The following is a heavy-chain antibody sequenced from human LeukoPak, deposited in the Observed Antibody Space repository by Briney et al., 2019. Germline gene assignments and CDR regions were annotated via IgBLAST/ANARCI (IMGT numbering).Heavy chain of an antibody. CDR3: ARDLGSTVIVGGDAFDL. V-gene: IGHV1-2*02. CDR2: INPNSDGT. Sequence: GASVKVSCKASGYIFSDYYLHWVRQAPGQGLEWMGWINPNSDGTNYAQKFQGRITMTGDKSTAYLELSRLRSEDTGEYCGARDLGSTVIVGGDAFDLWGQGTMVTVCS. D-gene: IGHD2/OR15-2a*01. CDR1: GYIFSDYY. J-gene: IGHJ3*01.